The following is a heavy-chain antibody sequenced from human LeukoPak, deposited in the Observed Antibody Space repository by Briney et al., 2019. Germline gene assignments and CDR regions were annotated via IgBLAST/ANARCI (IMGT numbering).Heavy chain of an antibody. CDR1: GYSFGYIFSTYW. D-gene: IGHD6-19*01. CDR3: ATPQVSGWNFDY. V-gene: IGHV5-51*01. J-gene: IGHJ4*02. Sequence: GESLKIACQGSGYSFGYIFSTYWIGWVRQMPGNGLEWVGIIYPGDSDTRYSPPFQGQVTISADKSITTAYLQWSSLKASDTAMYYCATPQVSGWNFDYWGQGTLVTVSS. CDR2: IYPGDSDT.